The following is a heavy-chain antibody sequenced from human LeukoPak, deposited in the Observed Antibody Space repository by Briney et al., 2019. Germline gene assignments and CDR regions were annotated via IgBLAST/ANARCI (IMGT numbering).Heavy chain of an antibody. J-gene: IGHJ4*02. D-gene: IGHD5-18*01. CDR2: ISSRSSYI. V-gene: IGHV3-21*01. Sequence: GGSLRLSCAASGFTFSSYSMNWVRQAPGKGLEWVSSISSRSSYIYYADSVKGRFTISRDNAKNSLYLQMNSLRAEDTAVYYCARERVGYSYGATCFDYWGQGTLVTVSS. CDR1: GFTFSSYS. CDR3: ARERVGYSYGATCFDY.